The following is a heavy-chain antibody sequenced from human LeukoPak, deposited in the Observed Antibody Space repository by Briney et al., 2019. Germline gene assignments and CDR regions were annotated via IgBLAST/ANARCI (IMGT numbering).Heavy chain of an antibody. D-gene: IGHD1-26*01. CDR1: GFTSSSYW. J-gene: IGHJ4*02. CDR2: ISGDGTAR. Sequence: SGGSLRLSCAASGFTSSSYWMHWVRQVPGKGLVWVSRISGDGTARNYADSVKGRFTISRDDAKNTVDLQMNSLRAEDTAVYCCARDRGVFSGSYPLYSFDYWGQGTLVTVSS. CDR3: ARDRGVFSGSYPLYSFDY. V-gene: IGHV3-74*01.